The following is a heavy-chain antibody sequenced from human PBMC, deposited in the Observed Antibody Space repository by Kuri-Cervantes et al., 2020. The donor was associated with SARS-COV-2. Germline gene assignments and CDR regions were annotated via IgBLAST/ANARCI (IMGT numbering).Heavy chain of an antibody. D-gene: IGHD2-2*01. CDR2: SIPTFGTA. V-gene: IGHV1-69*13. J-gene: IGHJ6*02. CDR1: GGTFSSYA. CDR3: ARIARAQVPMPNSNRLDYYYYYGMNV. Sequence: SVKVSCKASGGTFSSYAISSVRRAPGQGLEWKGGSIPTFGTANYAQKIQCRVTITADESTSTAYMELSSLRSEDTAVYYCARIARAQVPMPNSNRLDYYYYYGMNVWGQGTTVTVSS.